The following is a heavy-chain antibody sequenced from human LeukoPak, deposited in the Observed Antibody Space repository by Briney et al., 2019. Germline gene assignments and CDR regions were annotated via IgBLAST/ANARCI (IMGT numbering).Heavy chain of an antibody. CDR2: TSSGSDSA. J-gene: IGHJ6*02. V-gene: IGHV3-21*01. CDR1: GFTFSTFS. Sequence: GGSLRLSCVASGFTFSTFSMNWVRQAPGKGLEWVSSTSSGSDSAYYADSVKGRFTISRDDAKDSLFLQMNSLRADDTAVYYCAREYGDYDSYYYGLDVWGQVTTVTVSS. CDR3: AREYGDYDSYYYGLDV. D-gene: IGHD4-17*01.